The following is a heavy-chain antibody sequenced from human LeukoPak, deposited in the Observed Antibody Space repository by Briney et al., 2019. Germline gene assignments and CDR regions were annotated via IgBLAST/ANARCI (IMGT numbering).Heavy chain of an antibody. Sequence: ASVKVSCKASGNTFTGYYMHWVRQAPGQGLEWMGWINPNSGGTNYAQKFQGRVTMTRDTSISTAYMELSRLRSDDTAVYYCARASGVPRYYYYMDVWGKGTTVTVSS. CDR2: INPNSGGT. CDR1: GNTFTGYY. J-gene: IGHJ6*03. D-gene: IGHD3-3*01. V-gene: IGHV1-2*02. CDR3: ARASGVPRYYYYMDV.